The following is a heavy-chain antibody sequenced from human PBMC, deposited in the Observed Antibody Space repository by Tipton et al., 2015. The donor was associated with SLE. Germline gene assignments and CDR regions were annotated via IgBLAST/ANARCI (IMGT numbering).Heavy chain of an antibody. D-gene: IGHD1-26*01. J-gene: IGHJ5*02. CDR2: IYYSGST. Sequence: TLSLTCTVSGGSISSSSYYWGWIRQPPGKGLEWIGSIYYSGSTYYNPSLKSRVTISVDTSKNQFSLKLSSVTAAGTAVYYCARELRIVGAKDWFDPWGQGTVVTVSS. CDR3: ARELRIVGAKDWFDP. V-gene: IGHV4-39*07. CDR1: GGSISSSSYY.